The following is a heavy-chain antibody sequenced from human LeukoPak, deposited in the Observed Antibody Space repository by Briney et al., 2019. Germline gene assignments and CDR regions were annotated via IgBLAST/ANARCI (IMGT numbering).Heavy chain of an antibody. CDR1: GGSISSGGYY. D-gene: IGHD6-6*01. CDR2: IYYSGST. CDR3: ARDIQRVYPRNNWFDP. J-gene: IGHJ5*02. V-gene: IGHV4-31*03. Sequence: KTSETLSLTCTVSGGSISSGGYYWSWIRQHPGKGLEWIGYIYYSGSTYYNPSLKSRVTISVDTSKNQFSLELSSMTAADTAVYYCARDIQRVYPRNNWFDPWGQGTLVTVSS.